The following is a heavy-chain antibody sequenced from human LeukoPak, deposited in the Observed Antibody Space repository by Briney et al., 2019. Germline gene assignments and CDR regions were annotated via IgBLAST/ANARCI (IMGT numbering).Heavy chain of an antibody. V-gene: IGHV3-74*01. J-gene: IGHJ4*02. CDR3: VRDRDGYNY. Sequence: GGSLRLSCAASGFTFSNSLMRWVRQVPGKGLVWVARIDTDGSTTHYAASVKGRFTISRDNAKNTLYLQMNTLRAEDTAVYYCVRDRDGYNYWGQGTLVTVSS. CDR1: GFTFSNSL. D-gene: IGHD5-24*01. CDR2: IDTDGSTT.